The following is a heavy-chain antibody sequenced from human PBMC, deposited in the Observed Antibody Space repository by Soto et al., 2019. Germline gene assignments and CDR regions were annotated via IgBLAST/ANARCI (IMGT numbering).Heavy chain of an antibody. D-gene: IGHD3-3*01. J-gene: IGHJ6*02. CDR3: AKLSGDFLSGRTYYYYGMDV. CDR1: GFTFSSYA. Sequence: GGSLRLSCAASGFTFSSYAMSWVRQAPGKGLEWVSAISGSGGSTYYADSVKGRFTISRDNSKNTLYLQMNSLRAEDTAVYYCAKLSGDFLSGRTYYYYGMDVWSQGTTVTVSS. CDR2: ISGSGGST. V-gene: IGHV3-23*01.